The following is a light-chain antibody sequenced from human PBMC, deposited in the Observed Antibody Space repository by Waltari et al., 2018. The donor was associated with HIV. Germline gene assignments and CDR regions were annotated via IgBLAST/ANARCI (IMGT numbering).Light chain of an antibody. CDR3: QQYFLTPFT. CDR2: LAS. J-gene: IGKJ4*01. V-gene: IGKV4-1*01. CDR1: QSVLASSANQHY. Sequence: DIVMTQSPDSLAVSLGERATINCTSSQSVLASSANQHYLAWYQQRPGQPPTLLIYLASSRESGVPDRFSGSGSGTDFALTINSLQAEDVAVYYCQQYFLTPFTFGGGTKVEIK.